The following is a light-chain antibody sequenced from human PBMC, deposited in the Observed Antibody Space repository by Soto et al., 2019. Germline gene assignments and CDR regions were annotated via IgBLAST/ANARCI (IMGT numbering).Light chain of an antibody. V-gene: IGKV1-5*01. CDR3: QHHNSYSQT. Sequence: DIQMTHSPPTLSASVGDRVTITCRARQSIRHYLAWYQQMPGKAPKLLIYGASTLQSGVPSRFSGSGSGTEFTLTISSLQPDDFGTYFCQHHNSYSQTFGQGTKV. CDR1: QSIRHY. J-gene: IGKJ1*01. CDR2: GAS.